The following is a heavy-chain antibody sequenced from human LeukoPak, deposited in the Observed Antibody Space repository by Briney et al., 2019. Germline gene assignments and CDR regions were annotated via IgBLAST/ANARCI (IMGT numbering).Heavy chain of an antibody. CDR3: AALWFGELLTRAYYYYGMDV. V-gene: IGHV3-23*01. CDR2: ISGSGVST. CDR1: GFTFSSYA. D-gene: IGHD3-10*01. Sequence: GGSLRLSCTASGFTFSSYAMSWVRQAPGKGLDWVSAISGSGVSTYYPDSVKGRFTISRDNSKNTLYLQMNSLRAEDTAVYYCAALWFGELLTRAYYYYGMDVWGQGTTVTVSS. J-gene: IGHJ6*02.